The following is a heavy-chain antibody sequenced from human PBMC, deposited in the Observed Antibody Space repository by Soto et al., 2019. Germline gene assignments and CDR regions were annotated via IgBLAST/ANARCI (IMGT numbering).Heavy chain of an antibody. V-gene: IGHV3-23*01. J-gene: IGHJ4*02. CDR1: GFTFRNYA. CDR2: ISVSGGST. CDR3: AKGMYYYDSSGYRLFDY. D-gene: IGHD3-22*01. Sequence: GGSLRLSCAASGFTFRNYAMNWVRQAPGRGLEWVSGISVSGGSTFYADSVKGRFTVSRDNSKNTVYLQMNSLRAEDTAVYFCAKGMYYYDSSGYRLFDYWGQGTLVTVSS.